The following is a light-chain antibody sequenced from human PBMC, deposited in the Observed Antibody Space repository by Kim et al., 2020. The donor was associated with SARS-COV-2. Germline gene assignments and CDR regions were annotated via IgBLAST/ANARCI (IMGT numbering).Light chain of an antibody. Sequence: EIVLTQSPVTLSLSPGERATLSCRASQSVSIYLAWYQQKHGQAPRLLIYDASNRATGIPARFSGSGSGTDFTLTISSLEPEDFAVYYCQQRTDWPLTFGGGTQVDIK. CDR1: QSVSIY. J-gene: IGKJ4*01. CDR3: QQRTDWPLT. CDR2: DAS. V-gene: IGKV3-11*01.